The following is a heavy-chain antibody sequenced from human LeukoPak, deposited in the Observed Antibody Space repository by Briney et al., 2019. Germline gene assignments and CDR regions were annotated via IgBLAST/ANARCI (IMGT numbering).Heavy chain of an antibody. D-gene: IGHD1-26*01. V-gene: IGHV1-2*02. CDR3: ARGRDSGSHTYYFDY. CDR2: ISPKSGGT. J-gene: IGHJ4*02. CDR1: ENTFTEYF. Sequence: ASVKVSCKTSENTFTEYFIHWVRQAPGQGLEWMAWISPKSGGTNYARKFQGRVTLAWDTSINTVYMELNRLRSDDTAVYYCARGRDSGSHTYYFDYWGQGTLVTISS.